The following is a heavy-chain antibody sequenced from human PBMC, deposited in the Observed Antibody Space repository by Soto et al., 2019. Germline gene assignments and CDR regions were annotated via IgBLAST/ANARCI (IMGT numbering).Heavy chain of an antibody. J-gene: IGHJ6*02. V-gene: IGHV5-10-1*01. D-gene: IGHD3-10*01. CDR2: IDPSDSYT. CDR1: GYIFRSYW. CDR3: ASPEVNNYYYYGMDV. Sequence: GESLKISCKGSGYIFRSYWISWGLQGRGKGLEWMGRIDPSDSYTNYSPSFQGHVTISADKSISTAYLQWSSLKASDTAMYYCASPEVNNYYYYGMDVWGQGTTVTVSS.